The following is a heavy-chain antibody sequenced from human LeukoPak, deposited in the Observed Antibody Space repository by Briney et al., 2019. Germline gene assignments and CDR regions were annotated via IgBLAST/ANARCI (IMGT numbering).Heavy chain of an antibody. CDR2: IRPSGDNT. D-gene: IGHD6-19*01. CDR1: GFPLRSYD. V-gene: IGHV3-23*01. J-gene: IGHJ5*02. CDR3: ARVAGWHWFAP. Sequence: GGSLRLSCAASGFPLRSYDMTWVRQAPGRGLEWVSSIRPSGDNTYYGDSVKGRFTISRDNSKNTVYLEMNNMRVDDTAVYYCARVAGWHWFAPWGQGTLVTVSS.